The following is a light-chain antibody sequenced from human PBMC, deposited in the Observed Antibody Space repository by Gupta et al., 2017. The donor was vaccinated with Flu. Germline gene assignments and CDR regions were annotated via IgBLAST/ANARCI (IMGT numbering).Light chain of an antibody. J-gene: IGKJ1*01. Sequence: EFVLTQSPGTLSLSPGERATLACRASQSGSNNYLAWYQQKPGQAPRLLIYGASSRATGTPDRFSGSGSGTDFTLTISRLEPEDFAVYYCQQYGSSRWTFGQGTKVEIK. CDR2: GAS. V-gene: IGKV3-20*01. CDR1: QSGSNNY. CDR3: QQYGSSRWT.